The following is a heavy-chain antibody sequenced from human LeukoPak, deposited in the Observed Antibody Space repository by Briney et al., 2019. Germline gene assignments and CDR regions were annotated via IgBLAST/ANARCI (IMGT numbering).Heavy chain of an antibody. CDR1: GGSISSYY. J-gene: IGHJ4*02. V-gene: IGHV4-59*08. CDR2: IYYSGST. CDR3: ARLPDWYFDY. Sequence: SETLSLTCTVSGGSISSYYWSWIRQPPGKGLEWIGYIYYSGSTNYNPSLKSRVTISVDTSKNQFSLKLSFVTAADTAVYYCARLPDWYFDYWGQGTLVTVSS. D-gene: IGHD2-21*01.